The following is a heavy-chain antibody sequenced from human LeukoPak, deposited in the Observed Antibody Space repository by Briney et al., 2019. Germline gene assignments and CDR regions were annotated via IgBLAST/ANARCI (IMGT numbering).Heavy chain of an antibody. J-gene: IGHJ4*02. CDR3: ARGSTPGNGYYFDY. CDR2: ITGGGDT. Sequence: PGGSLRLSCAASGFTFVNSAMGWVRQAPGKGLEWGSSITGGGDTYYADSVRGRFTISRDNSRNTLYLQMNSLRAEDTDVYYCARGSTPGNGYYFDYWGQGTLVTVSS. D-gene: IGHD3-10*01. CDR1: GFTFVNSA. V-gene: IGHV3-23*01.